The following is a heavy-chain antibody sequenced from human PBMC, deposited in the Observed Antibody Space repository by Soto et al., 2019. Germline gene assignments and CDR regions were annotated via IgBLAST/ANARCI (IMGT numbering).Heavy chain of an antibody. CDR3: ARGRYGDY. J-gene: IGHJ4*02. CDR2: ISAHNGNT. D-gene: IGHD1-1*01. V-gene: IGHV1-18*01. Sequence: QVHLVQSGAEVKKPGASVKVSFKGSGYGFTTYGVTWVRQAPGQRLEWMAWISAHNGNTNYAQKLQGRVTVTRDTSTSTSYMELRSLRSDDTAVYYCARGRYGDYWGQGALVTVSS. CDR1: GYGFTTYG.